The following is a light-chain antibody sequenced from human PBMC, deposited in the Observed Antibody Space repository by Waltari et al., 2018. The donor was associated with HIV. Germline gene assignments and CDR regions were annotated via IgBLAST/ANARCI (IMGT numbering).Light chain of an antibody. CDR3: QSADNSVTHLV. J-gene: IGLJ3*02. V-gene: IGLV3-25*03. CDR2: RDS. Sequence: SHELTHPLSLSVSPGQRARITSSESRWSIQYVHRYQQKPGQAPVLVMSRDSERPSGIPERFSGSSSGTTVTLTISGVQAEDEADYYCQSADNSVTHLVCGGGTKLTVL. CDR1: RWSIQY.